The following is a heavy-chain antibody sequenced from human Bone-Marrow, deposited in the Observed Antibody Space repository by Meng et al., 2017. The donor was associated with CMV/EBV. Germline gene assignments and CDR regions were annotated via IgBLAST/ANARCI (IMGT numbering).Heavy chain of an antibody. Sequence: GESLKISCAASGFTFSGSAMSWVRQAPGKGLEWVSTISGGGGSTYSADSVKGRFTISRDSSKNTVYLQMNTLRAEDTAIYYCAKDRSSSFYYFDYWGQGTLVNVSS. D-gene: IGHD6-13*01. V-gene: IGHV3-23*01. CDR1: GFTFSGSA. J-gene: IGHJ4*02. CDR2: ISGGGGST. CDR3: AKDRSSSFYYFDY.